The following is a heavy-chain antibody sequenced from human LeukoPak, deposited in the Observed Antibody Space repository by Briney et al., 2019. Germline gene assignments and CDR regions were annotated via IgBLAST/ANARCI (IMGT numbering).Heavy chain of an antibody. CDR3: TRVSSGRRDY. CDR1: GYIFTNGD. J-gene: IGHJ4*02. D-gene: IGHD6-19*01. CDR2: MNPNSGNT. V-gene: IGHV1-8*01. Sequence: GASVTVSCKASGYIFTNGDINWVRQAPGQGLEWMGWMNPNSGNTGYAQSFQGRVTMTRDTSISTAYMELSNLRSEDTAIYYCTRVSSGRRDYWGQGTLVTVSS.